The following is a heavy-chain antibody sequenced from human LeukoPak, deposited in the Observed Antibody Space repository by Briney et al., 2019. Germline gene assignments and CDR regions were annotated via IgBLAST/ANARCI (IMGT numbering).Heavy chain of an antibody. CDR3: ARDWYYAIDY. J-gene: IGHJ4*02. CDR1: GFTFSTFA. CDR2: IFPSGGEI. Sequence: GGSLRLSCAASGFTFSTFAMIWVRQPPGKGLEWVSSIFPSGGEIHYADSVRGRFTISRDNGKSTIYLQMNSLRADDTAVYYCARDWYYAIDYWGQGTLVTVSS. V-gene: IGHV3-21*01. D-gene: IGHD2-2*01.